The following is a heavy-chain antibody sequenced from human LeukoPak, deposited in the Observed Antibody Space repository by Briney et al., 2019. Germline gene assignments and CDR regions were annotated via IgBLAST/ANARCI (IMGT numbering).Heavy chain of an antibody. CDR3: ARDRCAGGRCYDY. CDR1: GFSFSTST. D-gene: IGHD2-15*01. Sequence: GGSLRLSCAASGFSFSTSTMNWVRQAPGKGLEWVSSISSSSSSIYYADSVKGRLAISRDNAKNSLYLQMNSLRAEDTAVYYCARDRCAGGRCYDYWGQGTLVTVYS. J-gene: IGHJ4*02. V-gene: IGHV3-21*01. CDR2: ISSSSSSI.